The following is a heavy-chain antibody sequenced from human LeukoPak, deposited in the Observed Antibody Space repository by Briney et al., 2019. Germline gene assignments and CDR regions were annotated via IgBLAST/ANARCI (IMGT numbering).Heavy chain of an antibody. CDR1: GGSISSGGYS. J-gene: IGHJ2*01. Sequence: SETLSLTCAVSGGSISSGGYSWSWIRQPPGKGLEWIGYIYHSGSTYYNPSLKSRVTISVDRSKNQFSLKLSSVTAADTAVYYCARGRGDYYDSSGYSRYWYFDLWGRGTLVTVSS. D-gene: IGHD3-22*01. CDR2: IYHSGST. V-gene: IGHV4-30-2*01. CDR3: ARGRGDYYDSSGYSRYWYFDL.